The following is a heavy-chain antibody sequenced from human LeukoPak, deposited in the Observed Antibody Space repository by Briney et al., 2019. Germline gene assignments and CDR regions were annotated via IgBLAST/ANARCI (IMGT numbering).Heavy chain of an antibody. CDR3: ARGRYDFWSGYYKRNNYYGMDV. D-gene: IGHD3-3*01. CDR1: GGSISNGDHY. V-gene: IGHV4-31*03. CDR2: IYYSGST. J-gene: IGHJ6*02. Sequence: SETLSLTCTVSGGSISNGDHYWSWIRQHPGKGLEWIGHIYYSGSTYYNPSLKSRVTISVDTSKNQFSLKLSSVTAADTAVYYCARGRYDFWSGYYKRNNYYGMDVWGQGTTVTVSS.